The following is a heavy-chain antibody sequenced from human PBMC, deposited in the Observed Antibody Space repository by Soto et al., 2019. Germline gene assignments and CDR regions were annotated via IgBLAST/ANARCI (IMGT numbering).Heavy chain of an antibody. CDR1: GYTFTGYY. Sequence: QVQLVQSGAEVKKPGASVKVSCKASGYTFTGYYMHWVRQAPGQELVWMGWINPNSGGTNYAQKFQGWVTMTRDTSISTAYMELSRLRSDDTAVYYCARGGYCSGGSCYPLLGGMDVWGQGTTVTVSS. CDR3: ARGGYCSGGSCYPLLGGMDV. D-gene: IGHD2-15*01. CDR2: INPNSGGT. V-gene: IGHV1-2*04. J-gene: IGHJ6*02.